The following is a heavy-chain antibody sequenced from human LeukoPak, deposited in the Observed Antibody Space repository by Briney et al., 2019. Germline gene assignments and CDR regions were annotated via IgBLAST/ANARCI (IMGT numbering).Heavy chain of an antibody. J-gene: IGHJ5*02. CDR2: IYYSGST. CDR1: GYSISSGYY. CDR3: ARPVCSGGSCYPDWFDP. Sequence: SETLSLTCTVSGYSISSGYYWGWIRQPPGKGLEWIGSIYYSGSTYYNPSLKSRVTISVDTSKNQFSLKLSSVTAADTAVYYCARPVCSGGSCYPDWFDPWGQGTLVTVSS. D-gene: IGHD2-15*01. V-gene: IGHV4-38-2*02.